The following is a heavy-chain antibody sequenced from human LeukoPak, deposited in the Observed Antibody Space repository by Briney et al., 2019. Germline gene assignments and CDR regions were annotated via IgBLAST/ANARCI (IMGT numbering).Heavy chain of an antibody. CDR2: ISSSSSYI. D-gene: IGHD5-18*01. CDR3: ARDLGDTAARDY. CDR1: GFTFSSYS. Sequence: GGSLRLSCAASGFTFSSYSMNWVRQAPGKGLEWVSSISSSSSYIYYADSVKGRFTISRDNAKNSLYLQMNSLRAEDTAVYYCARDLGDTAARDYWGQGALVTVSS. J-gene: IGHJ4*02. V-gene: IGHV3-21*01.